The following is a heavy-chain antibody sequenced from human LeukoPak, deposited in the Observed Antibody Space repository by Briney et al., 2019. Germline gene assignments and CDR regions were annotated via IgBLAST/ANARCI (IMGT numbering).Heavy chain of an antibody. CDR1: GFTFSSYS. CDR3: AKDSSSSWHRAEYFQH. D-gene: IGHD6-13*01. CDR2: ISSSSSYI. Sequence: GGSLRLSCAASGFTFSSYSMNWVRQAPGKGLEWVSSISSSSSYIYYADSVKGRFTISRDNAKNSLYLQMNSLRAEDTAVYYCAKDSSSSWHRAEYFQHWGQGTLVTVSS. J-gene: IGHJ1*01. V-gene: IGHV3-21*01.